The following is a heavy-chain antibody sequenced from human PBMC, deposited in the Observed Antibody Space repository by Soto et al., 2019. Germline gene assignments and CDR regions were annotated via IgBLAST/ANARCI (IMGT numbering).Heavy chain of an antibody. V-gene: IGHV1-46*03. J-gene: IGHJ3*02. CDR3: AREYCSGGSCYEDAFDI. Sequence: AASVKVSCKASGYTFTSYYMHWVRQAPGQGLEWMGIINPSGGSTSYAQKFQGRVTMTRDTSTSTVYMELSGLRSEDTAVYYCAREYCSGGSCYEDAFDIWGQGTMVTVSS. CDR2: INPSGGST. CDR1: GYTFTSYY. D-gene: IGHD2-15*01.